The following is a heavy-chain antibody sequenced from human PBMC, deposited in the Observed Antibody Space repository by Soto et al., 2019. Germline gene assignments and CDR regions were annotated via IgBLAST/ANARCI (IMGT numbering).Heavy chain of an antibody. CDR1: GFTFSSYA. Sequence: GGSLRLSCAASGFTFSSYAMHWVRQAPGKGLEWVAVISYDGSNKYYADSVKGRFTISRDNSKNTLYLQMNSLRAEDTAVYYCARDQLGAVAGTPRFDYWGQGTLVTVSS. CDR3: ARDQLGAVAGTPRFDY. J-gene: IGHJ4*02. D-gene: IGHD6-19*01. CDR2: ISYDGSNK. V-gene: IGHV3-30-3*01.